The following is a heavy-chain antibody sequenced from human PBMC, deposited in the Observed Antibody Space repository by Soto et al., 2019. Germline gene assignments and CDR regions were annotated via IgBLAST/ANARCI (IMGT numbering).Heavy chain of an antibody. CDR1: GFTFSNYA. D-gene: IGHD3-22*01. J-gene: IGHJ3*02. CDR3: AKRFGDSRAYYFYAFDI. Sequence: PGGSLRLSCAAPGFTFSNYAMTWVRQAPGKGLEWVSTISGSAGSAYYADSVKGRFTISRDNSKNTLSLQMNSLRVEDTAVYYCAKRFGDSRAYYFYAFDIPGQGTMVTLPS. CDR2: ISGSAGSA. V-gene: IGHV3-23*01.